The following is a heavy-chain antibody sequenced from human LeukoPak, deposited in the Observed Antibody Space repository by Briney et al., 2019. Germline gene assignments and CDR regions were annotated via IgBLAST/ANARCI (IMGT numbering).Heavy chain of an antibody. CDR2: ISAYNGNT. V-gene: IGHV1-18*01. D-gene: IGHD5-12*01. CDR3: ARDSGYDYYLDY. Sequence: ASVTISCKASGYTFTSYGISWVRQAPGQGLEWMGWISAYNGNTNYAQKLQGRVTMTTDTSTSTAYMELGSLRSDDTAVYYCARDSGYDYYLDYWGQGTLVTVSS. J-gene: IGHJ4*02. CDR1: GYTFTSYG.